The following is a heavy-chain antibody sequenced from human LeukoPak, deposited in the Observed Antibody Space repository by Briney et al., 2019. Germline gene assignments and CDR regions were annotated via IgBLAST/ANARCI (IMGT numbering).Heavy chain of an antibody. J-gene: IGHJ6*02. Sequence: PSETLSLTCTVSGGSISNSYWSWIRQPAGKTLEWIGRVYPTGSTNYNPSLQSRVTMSVDRSKNQFSLKLTSVTAADTAVYYCARDSDGSNYFYYGMDVWGQGTLVTVSS. D-gene: IGHD5-12*01. CDR1: GGSISNSY. V-gene: IGHV4-4*07. CDR3: ARDSDGSNYFYYGMDV. CDR2: VYPTGST.